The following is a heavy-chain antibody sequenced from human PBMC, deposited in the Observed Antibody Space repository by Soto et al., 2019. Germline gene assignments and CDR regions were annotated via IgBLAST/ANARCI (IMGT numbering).Heavy chain of an antibody. CDR2: ISASGDRT. J-gene: IGHJ3*01. CDR3: EGSWT. Sequence: EVQLLVSGGGSVQPGGSLRLSCEVSGFTLTNYAMSWVRQAPGKGLEWVSQISASGDRTYYADSVKGRFTISKDTSTNTLLLQMNSLRGEDSAVYYCEGSWTWGQGTMVTVSS. V-gene: IGHV3-23*01. D-gene: IGHD5-12*01. CDR1: GFTLTNYA.